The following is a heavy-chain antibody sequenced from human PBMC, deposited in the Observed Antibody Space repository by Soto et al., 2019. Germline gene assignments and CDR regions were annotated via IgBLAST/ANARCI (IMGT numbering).Heavy chain of an antibody. Sequence: QVHLLLQSGAEVKKPGSSVKVACKASGGNPSNSAISWVRQAPGQGLEWMGGIIPVFGIISHAQNFQGRVTTTADESTRTAYMELRSLRSEDTAVYFCAGGRIVVAGSSAYYSMDVWGQGTTVTVSS. D-gene: IGHD6-19*01. J-gene: IGHJ6*02. CDR2: IIPVFGII. CDR1: GGNPSNSA. CDR3: AGGRIVVAGSSAYYSMDV. V-gene: IGHV1-69*01.